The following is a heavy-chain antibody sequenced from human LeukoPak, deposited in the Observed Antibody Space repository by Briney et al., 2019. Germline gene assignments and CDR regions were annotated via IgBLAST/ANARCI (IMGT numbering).Heavy chain of an antibody. J-gene: IGHJ4*02. Sequence: ASVKVSCKASGYTFTSYYMHWVRQAPGQGLEGRGIINPSGGSTSYAQKFQGRVTMTRDMSTSTVYMELSSLRSEDTAVYYCARVGGDYDILTGYFGYWGQGTLVTVSS. CDR3: ARVGGDYDILTGYFGY. D-gene: IGHD3-9*01. CDR1: GYTFTSYY. V-gene: IGHV1-46*01. CDR2: INPSGGST.